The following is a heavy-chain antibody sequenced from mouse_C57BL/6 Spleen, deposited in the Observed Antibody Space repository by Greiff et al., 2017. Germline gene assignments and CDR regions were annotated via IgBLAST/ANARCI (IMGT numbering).Heavy chain of an antibody. D-gene: IGHD1-1*01. CDR2: ISSGGDYI. CDR1: GFTFSSYA. J-gene: IGHJ4*01. V-gene: IGHV5-9-1*02. CDR3: TRVHGRSFYYAMGY. Sequence: EVQRVESGEGLVKPGGSLKLSCAASGFTFSSYAMSWVRQTPEKRLEWVAYISSGGDYIYYADTVKGRFTISRDNARNTLYLQMSSLTSEDTAMYYCTRVHGRSFYYAMGYWGQGASVTVSS.